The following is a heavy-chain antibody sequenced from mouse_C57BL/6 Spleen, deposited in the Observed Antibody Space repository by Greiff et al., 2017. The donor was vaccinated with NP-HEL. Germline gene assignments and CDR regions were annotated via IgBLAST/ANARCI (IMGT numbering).Heavy chain of an antibody. CDR2: IDPETGGT. Sequence: VKLQESGAELVRPGASVTLSCKASGYTFTDYEMHWVKQTPVHGLEWIGAIDPETGGTAYNQKFKGKAILTADKSSSTAYMELRSLTSEDSAVYYCTRPLYQGAWFAYWGQGTLVTVSA. CDR1: GYTFTDYE. D-gene: IGHD2-1*01. V-gene: IGHV1-15*01. CDR3: TRPLYQGAWFAY. J-gene: IGHJ3*01.